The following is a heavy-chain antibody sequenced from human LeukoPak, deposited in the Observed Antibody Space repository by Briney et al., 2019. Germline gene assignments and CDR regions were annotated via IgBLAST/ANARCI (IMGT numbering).Heavy chain of an antibody. CDR3: ARVNPTYDY. Sequence: GGSLRLSCAASGFTLSSYNMNWVRQAPGKGLEWVSYISRSGRNIYYADSVKGRFTISRDNAKNSLYLQMNSLRADDTAVYYCARVNPTYDYWGQGTLVTVSS. CDR1: GFTLSSYN. CDR2: ISRSGRNI. J-gene: IGHJ4*02. V-gene: IGHV3-48*01.